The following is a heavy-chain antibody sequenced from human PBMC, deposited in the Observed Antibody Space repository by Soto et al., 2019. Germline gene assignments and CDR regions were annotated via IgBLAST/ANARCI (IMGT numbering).Heavy chain of an antibody. Sequence: SETLSLTCTVSGYSISNYYWSWIRQPPGKGLEWIGYIHYTGSTKYNPSLKSRVTVSVDTSKSQFSLKLSSVTAADTAVYYCAKDPALYGDYDYFDYWGQGTLVTVSS. D-gene: IGHD4-17*01. V-gene: IGHV4-59*12. CDR2: IHYTGST. CDR1: GYSISNYY. CDR3: AKDPALYGDYDYFDY. J-gene: IGHJ4*02.